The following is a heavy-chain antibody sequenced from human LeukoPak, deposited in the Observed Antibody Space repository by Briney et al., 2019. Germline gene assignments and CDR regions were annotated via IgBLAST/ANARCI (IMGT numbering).Heavy chain of an antibody. CDR3: ARGSWNYRDYYYGMDV. Sequence: SQTLSLTRAISGDSVSSNSAAWNWIRQSPSRGLEWLGRTYYRSKWYNDYAVSVKSRITINPDTSKNQFSLQLNSVTPEDTAVYYCARGSWNYRDYYYGMDVWGQGTTVTVSS. V-gene: IGHV6-1*01. CDR2: TYYRSKWYN. D-gene: IGHD1-7*01. J-gene: IGHJ6*02. CDR1: GDSVSSNSAA.